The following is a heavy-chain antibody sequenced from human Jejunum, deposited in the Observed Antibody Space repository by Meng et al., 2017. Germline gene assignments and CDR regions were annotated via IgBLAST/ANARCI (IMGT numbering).Heavy chain of an antibody. D-gene: IGHD1-26*01. CDR3: ARELISYAFDY. CDR1: GYTFTDYY. J-gene: IGHJ4*02. Sequence: LVQSAAWGKRLGASVKVSCKASGYTFTDYYLYWVRQAPGQGLEWMGRINTRTGGTIYTQKFYGRVTMTRDTSISTAYMELSRLRSDDTAVYYCARELISYAFDYWGQGSLVTVSS. V-gene: IGHV1-2*06. CDR2: INTRTGGT.